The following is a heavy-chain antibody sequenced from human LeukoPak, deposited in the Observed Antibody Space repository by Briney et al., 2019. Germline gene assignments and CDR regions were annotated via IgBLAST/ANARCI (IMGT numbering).Heavy chain of an antibody. D-gene: IGHD3-9*01. CDR3: ATGPYDILTGPLTGANQPYDY. J-gene: IGHJ4*02. Sequence: GGSLRLSCAASGFTFSSYGMHWVRQAPGKGLEWVAFIRYDGSNKYYADSVKGRFTISRDNSKNTLYLQMNSLRAEDTAVYYCATGPYDILTGPLTGANQPYDYWGQGTLVTVSS. CDR2: IRYDGSNK. CDR1: GFTFSSYG. V-gene: IGHV3-30*02.